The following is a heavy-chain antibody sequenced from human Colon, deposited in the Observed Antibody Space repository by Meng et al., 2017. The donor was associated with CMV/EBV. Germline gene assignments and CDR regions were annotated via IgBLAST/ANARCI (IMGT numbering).Heavy chain of an antibody. D-gene: IGHD3-16*01. CDR1: GYSFTGYY. Sequence: VQLVLFGAEVGTPGASVKVSCKASGYSFTGYYIHWVRQAPGQGLEWMGWMDPTTGRTDYAQKFQGTVTMTRDTSISTAYLELSRLTSDDTAVYYCASHSSYVWGSHHWGQGTLVTVSS. CDR2: MDPTTGRT. CDR3: ASHSSYVWGSHH. V-gene: IGHV1-2*02. J-gene: IGHJ1*01.